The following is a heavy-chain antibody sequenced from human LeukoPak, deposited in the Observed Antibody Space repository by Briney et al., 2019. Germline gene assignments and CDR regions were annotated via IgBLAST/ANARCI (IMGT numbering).Heavy chain of an antibody. J-gene: IGHJ4*02. CDR3: ARAARSHFDY. V-gene: IGHV5-51*01. CDR2: IYPGDSDT. CDR1: GYCFTSYW. D-gene: IGHD6-6*01. Sequence: GAALKISWKGSGYCFTSYWIGWVRQMPGKGLEWVGIIYPGDSDTRYSPSFQGQVTISADKSISTAYLQSSSLKASDTAMYYCARAARSHFDYWGQGTLVTVSS.